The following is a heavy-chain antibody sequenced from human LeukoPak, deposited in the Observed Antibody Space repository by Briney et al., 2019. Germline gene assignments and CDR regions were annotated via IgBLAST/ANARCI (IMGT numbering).Heavy chain of an antibody. V-gene: IGHV1-2*02. D-gene: IGHD3-9*01. CDR3: ARFCDILKYYYGMDV. Sequence: GASVKVSCKASGYTFTGYYMHWVRQAPGQGLEWMGWINPNSGGTNYAQKFQGRVTMTRDTSISTAYMELSRLRSDDTAVYYCARFCDILKYYYGMDVWGQGTTVTVSS. CDR1: GYTFTGYY. J-gene: IGHJ6*02. CDR2: INPNSGGT.